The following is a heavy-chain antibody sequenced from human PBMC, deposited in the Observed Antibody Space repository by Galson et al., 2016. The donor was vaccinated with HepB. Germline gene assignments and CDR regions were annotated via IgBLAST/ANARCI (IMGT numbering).Heavy chain of an antibody. Sequence: SLRLSCAASGFIFSSYPMYWIRQIPGKGLEWVALISFDGSNKFYGDSVKGRFTISRDNSENTLNLQMDSLRVEDTAVYYCAREVVRGTDAFDIWGQGTMVTVSS. V-gene: IGHV3-30*04. J-gene: IGHJ3*02. CDR3: AREVVRGTDAFDI. CDR2: ISFDGSNK. D-gene: IGHD3-10*01. CDR1: GFIFSSYP.